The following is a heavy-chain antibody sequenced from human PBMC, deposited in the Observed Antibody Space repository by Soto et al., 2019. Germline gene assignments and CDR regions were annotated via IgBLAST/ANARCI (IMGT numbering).Heavy chain of an antibody. V-gene: IGHV3-30*18. CDR3: AKVSHPALNKWYGNFDY. CDR1: GCTFSNFG. CDR2: ISYAGSHK. Sequence: GGSLRLSCVASGCTFSNFGVGWVRQAPGKGLEWVTLISYAGSHKYTADSLKGGFTISRENSKNMLYLQMNSLRAEDTAVYFCAKVSHPALNKWYGNFDYWAQGALVTVSS. J-gene: IGHJ4*02. D-gene: IGHD2-15*01.